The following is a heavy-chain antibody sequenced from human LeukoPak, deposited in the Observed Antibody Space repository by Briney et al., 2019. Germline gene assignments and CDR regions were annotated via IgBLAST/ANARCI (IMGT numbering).Heavy chain of an antibody. CDR1: GFTFITFP. Sequence: GTSLRLSCEASGFTFITFPMHWVRQTPDKRLEWVAVISHDGRDTCYADSVKGRFTISIDNSKYTLYLQMNSLSPEDTAVVYCARVGRVSIYPSYMDVWGKGTTVIVSS. CDR3: ARVGRVSIYPSYMDV. J-gene: IGHJ6*03. D-gene: IGHD6-6*01. V-gene: IGHV3-30*04. CDR2: ISHDGRDT.